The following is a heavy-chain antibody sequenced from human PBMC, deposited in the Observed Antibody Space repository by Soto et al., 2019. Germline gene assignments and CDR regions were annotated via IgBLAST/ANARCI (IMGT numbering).Heavy chain of an antibody. V-gene: IGHV1-18*01. D-gene: IGHD3-22*01. CDR3: AWDIVATILYYYDSSGYSLFDY. CDR1: GYTFTSYG. J-gene: IGHJ4*02. Sequence: ASVKVSCKASGYTFTSYGISWVRQAPGQGLEWMGWISAYNGNTNYAQKLQGRVTMTTDTSTSTAYMELRSLRSDDTAVYYCAWDIVATILYYYDSSGYSLFDYWGQGTLVTVSS. CDR2: ISAYNGNT.